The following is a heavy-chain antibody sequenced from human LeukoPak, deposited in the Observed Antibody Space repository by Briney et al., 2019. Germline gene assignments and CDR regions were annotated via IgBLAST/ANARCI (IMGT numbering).Heavy chain of an antibody. CDR2: ISSSSSTI. V-gene: IGHV3-48*01. D-gene: IGHD3-3*01. Sequence: GGSLRLSCAASRFTFSSYSMNWVRQAPGKGLEWVSYISSSSSTIYYADSVKGRLTISRDNAKNSLYLQMNSLRAEDTAVYYCAVDSPRRLVDMDVWGKGTTVTVSS. J-gene: IGHJ6*03. CDR1: RFTFSSYS. CDR3: AVDSPRRLVDMDV.